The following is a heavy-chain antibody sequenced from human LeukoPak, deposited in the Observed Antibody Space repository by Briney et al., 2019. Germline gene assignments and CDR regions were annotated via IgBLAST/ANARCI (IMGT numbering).Heavy chain of an antibody. Sequence: GGSLRLSCAASGFNFKYVWMNWVRQAPGEGLEWVSTISGSADNTNYAEAVKGRFTIFRDNAKNMLYLQVNSLRAEDTAVYYCARDSNYLPDYWGQGTLVTVSP. V-gene: IGHV3-74*01. D-gene: IGHD4-11*01. CDR2: ISGSADNT. CDR1: GFNFKYVW. J-gene: IGHJ4*02. CDR3: ARDSNYLPDY.